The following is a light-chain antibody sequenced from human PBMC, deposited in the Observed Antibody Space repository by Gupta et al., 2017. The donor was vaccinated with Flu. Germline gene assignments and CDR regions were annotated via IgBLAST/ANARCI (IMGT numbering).Light chain of an antibody. CDR3: YSKDTSGNHWV. CDR2: EDR. V-gene: IGLV3-10*01. Sequence: SYELTQPPSVSVSPGQTARITCSGDALPKKYAYWYQQKSGQAPVLIIYEDRKRPSGIPERFSGSSSGTTATLTISGAQVEDEADYYCYSKDTSGNHWVFGVGTNLTVL. CDR1: ALPKKY. J-gene: IGLJ3*02.